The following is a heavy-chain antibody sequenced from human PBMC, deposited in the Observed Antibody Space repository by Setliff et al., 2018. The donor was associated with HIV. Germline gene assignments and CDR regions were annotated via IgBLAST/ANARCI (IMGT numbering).Heavy chain of an antibody. CDR3: AKGCGGDLPYYYYYMDV. CDR1: GFIFNNHG. CDR2: IEFDGSDK. Sequence: GGSLRLSCAASGFIFNNHGMHWVRQAPGKGLEWVTFIEFDGSDKYYVDSVKGRFTISRDNAENSLYLQMNSLTAEDTAVYYCAKGCGGDLPYYYYYMDVWGKGTTVTVSS. D-gene: IGHD2-21*02. V-gene: IGHV3-30*02. J-gene: IGHJ6*03.